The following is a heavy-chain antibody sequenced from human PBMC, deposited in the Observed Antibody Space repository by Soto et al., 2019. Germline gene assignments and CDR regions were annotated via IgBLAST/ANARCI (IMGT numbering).Heavy chain of an antibody. Sequence: GESLKISCKGSGYSFTSYWIGWVRQMPGKGLEWMGIIYPGDSDTRYSPSFQGQVTISADKSISTAYLQWSSLKASDTAMYYCARTRSVGQLARRSKPMEAANYYYYYGMDVWGQGTTVTVSS. V-gene: IGHV5-51*01. D-gene: IGHD6-13*01. J-gene: IGHJ6*02. CDR3: ARTRSVGQLARRSKPMEAANYYYYYGMDV. CDR2: IYPGDSDT. CDR1: GYSFTSYW.